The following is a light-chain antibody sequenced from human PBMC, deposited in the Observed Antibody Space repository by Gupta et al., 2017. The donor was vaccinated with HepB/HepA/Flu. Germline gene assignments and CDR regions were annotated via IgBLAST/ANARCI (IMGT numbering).Light chain of an antibody. CDR2: KNA. CDR3: AAWDDSLMSYV. V-gene: IGLV1-47*01. CDR1: RSNVGSNY. J-gene: IGLJ1*01. Sequence: QSVMIQPPSASGAPGQRVTISSSGSRSNVGSNYVYWYQQLPGTAPKLLIYKNAERPSGVPDRFSGSKSDTSASLAISGLRSEDEADYYCAAWDDSLMSYVFGGGTKVSVL.